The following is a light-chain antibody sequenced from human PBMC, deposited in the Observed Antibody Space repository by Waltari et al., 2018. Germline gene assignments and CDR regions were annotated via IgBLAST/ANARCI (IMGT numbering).Light chain of an antibody. J-gene: IGLJ1*01. V-gene: IGLV3-21*03. CDR3: QVWDRVSDHT. CDR1: NIGSKS. Sequence: SYVLTQPPSVSVAPGKTARITCGGNNIGSKSVHWYQQKPGQAPVLVVYDDGDRPSGIPERFSRSNSGNPATLTISRVEAGDEADYYCQVWDRVSDHTFGAGTKVTVL. CDR2: DDG.